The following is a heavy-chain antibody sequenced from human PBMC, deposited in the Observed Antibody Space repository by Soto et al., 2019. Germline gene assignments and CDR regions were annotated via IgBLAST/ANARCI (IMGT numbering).Heavy chain of an antibody. J-gene: IGHJ6*02. CDR2: IIPIFGTA. D-gene: IGHD6-13*01. Sequence: SVKVSCKASGGTFSSYAISWVRQAPGQGLEWMGGIIPIFGTANYAQKFQGRVTITADESTSTAYMELSSLRSEDTAVYYCAREFRIAAAGTRSYYYGMDVWGQGTTVTVSS. CDR1: GGTFSSYA. CDR3: AREFRIAAAGTRSYYYGMDV. V-gene: IGHV1-69*13.